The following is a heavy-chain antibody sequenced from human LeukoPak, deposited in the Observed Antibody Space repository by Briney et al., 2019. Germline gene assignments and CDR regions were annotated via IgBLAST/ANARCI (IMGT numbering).Heavy chain of an antibody. CDR1: GFTFSGFS. Sequence: GGSLRLSCAASGFTFSGFSIHWVRLAPGKGLEWVAVISYDGSNKYYADSVKGRFTISRDNSKNTLYLQMNSLRVEDTAVYYCARGSDCSSTSCYNRAHDYWGQGTLVTVSS. CDR3: ARGSDCSSTSCYNRAHDY. V-gene: IGHV3-30-3*01. CDR2: ISYDGSNK. J-gene: IGHJ4*02. D-gene: IGHD2-2*02.